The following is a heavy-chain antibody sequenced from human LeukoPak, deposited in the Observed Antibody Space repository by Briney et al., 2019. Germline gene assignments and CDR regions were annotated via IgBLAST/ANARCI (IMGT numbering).Heavy chain of an antibody. CDR2: ISGSGGST. Sequence: GGSLRLSCAASGFTFFTYAMTWVRQAPGKGLEWVSTISGSGGSTYYADSVKGRFTISRDNSKNTLYLQMNSLRAEDTAVYYCARGPSGVDYWGQGTLVTVSS. CDR3: ARGPSGVDY. J-gene: IGHJ4*02. D-gene: IGHD7-27*01. V-gene: IGHV3-23*01. CDR1: GFTFFTYA.